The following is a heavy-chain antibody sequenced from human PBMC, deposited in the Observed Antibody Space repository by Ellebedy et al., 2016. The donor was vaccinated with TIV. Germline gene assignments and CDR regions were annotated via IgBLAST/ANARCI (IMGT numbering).Heavy chain of an antibody. CDR3: ARGHGDLFN. Sequence: PGGSLRLSCAASGFTFSNYWMNWVRQAPGKGLEWVSYISSNSRTIYYAHSVKGRFTISRDNAKSSLSLQMNSLRAEDTAVYYCARGHGDLFNWGQGTLVTVSS. CDR1: GFTFSNYW. V-gene: IGHV3-48*04. J-gene: IGHJ4*02. CDR2: ISSNSRTI. D-gene: IGHD4-17*01.